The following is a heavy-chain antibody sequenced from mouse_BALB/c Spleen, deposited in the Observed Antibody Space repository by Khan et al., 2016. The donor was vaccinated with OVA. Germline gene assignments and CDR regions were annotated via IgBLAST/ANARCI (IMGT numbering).Heavy chain of an antibody. Sequence: DVKLQESGPGLVKPSQSLSLTCTVTGYSITSDYAWNWLRQFPGNKLEWMGYISYSGNTKYNPSLKSRISITRDTSKNQFFLQLNSVTTEDTATYYCARIYGGDFDYWGQGTTLTVSS. D-gene: IGHD1-1*01. CDR1: GYSITSDYA. J-gene: IGHJ2*01. CDR2: ISYSGNT. CDR3: ARIYGGDFDY. V-gene: IGHV3-2*02.